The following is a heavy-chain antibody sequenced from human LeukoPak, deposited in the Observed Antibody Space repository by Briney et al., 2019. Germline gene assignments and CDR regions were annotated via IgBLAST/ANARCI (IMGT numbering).Heavy chain of an antibody. J-gene: IGHJ4*02. CDR1: SGSISSSIYY. D-gene: IGHD3-22*01. Sequence: ASETLSLTCTVSSGSISSSIYYWVWIRQPPGKGLEWIGTIYYTGSTYYNPSLKSRVTISVDTSQDQFSLNLSSVTAADTAVYYCAKITPNFYDSSGYYAPFDSWGQGTLVTVSS. CDR2: IYYTGST. V-gene: IGHV4-39*01. CDR3: AKITPNFYDSSGYYAPFDS.